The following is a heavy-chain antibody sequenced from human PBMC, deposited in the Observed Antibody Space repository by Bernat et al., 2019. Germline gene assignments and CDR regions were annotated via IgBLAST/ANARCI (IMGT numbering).Heavy chain of an antibody. D-gene: IGHD3-16*02. CDR3: AREGDLGELSSYFDY. J-gene: IGHJ4*02. Sequence: EVQLVESGGGLVQPGGSLRLSCAASGFTFSSYWMSWVRQAPGKGLEWVANIKQDGSEKCYVDSVKGRFTISRENAKNSLYLQMNSLRAEDTAVYYCAREGDLGELSSYFDYWGQGTLVTVSS. CDR1: GFTFSSYW. CDR2: IKQDGSEK. V-gene: IGHV3-7*01.